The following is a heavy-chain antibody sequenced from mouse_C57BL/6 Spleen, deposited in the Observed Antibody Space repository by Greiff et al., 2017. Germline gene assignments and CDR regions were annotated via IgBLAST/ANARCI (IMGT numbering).Heavy chain of an antibody. D-gene: IGHD1-1*01. CDR3: ARGAITTVVATPFAY. CDR2: ISDGGSYT. J-gene: IGHJ3*01. V-gene: IGHV5-4*03. Sequence: EVKLVESGGGLVKPGGSLKLSCAASGFTFSSYAMSWVRQTPEKRLEWVATISDGGSYTYYPDNVKGRFTISRDNAKNNLYLQMSQLKSEDTAMYYCARGAITTVVATPFAYWGQGTLVTVSA. CDR1: GFTFSSYA.